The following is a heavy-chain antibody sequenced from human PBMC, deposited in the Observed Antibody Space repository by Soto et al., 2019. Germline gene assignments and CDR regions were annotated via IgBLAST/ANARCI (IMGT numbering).Heavy chain of an antibody. Sequence: GGSLRLSCEASGFTFSNYAMHWVRQAPGKGLEWVALIWYDEINKYYADSVKGRFTISRDNSQNTLFLQMNSLRPEDTAVYYCARDLSGPLDYWGQGTPVTVS. CDR3: ARDLSGPLDY. J-gene: IGHJ4*02. CDR2: IWYDEINK. V-gene: IGHV3-33*01. CDR1: GFTFSNYA.